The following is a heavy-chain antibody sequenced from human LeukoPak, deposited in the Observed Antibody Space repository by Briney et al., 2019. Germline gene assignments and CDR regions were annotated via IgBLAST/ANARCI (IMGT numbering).Heavy chain of an antibody. Sequence: ASVKVSCKASGYTFTSYGISWVRQAPGQGLEWMGIINPSGGSTSYAQKFQGRVTMTRDMSTSTVYMELSSLRSEDTAVYYCARGIVVVPAAMESWFDPWGQGTLVTVSS. CDR3: ARGIVVVPAAMESWFDP. CDR2: INPSGGST. CDR1: GYTFTSYG. V-gene: IGHV1-46*01. D-gene: IGHD2-2*01. J-gene: IGHJ5*02.